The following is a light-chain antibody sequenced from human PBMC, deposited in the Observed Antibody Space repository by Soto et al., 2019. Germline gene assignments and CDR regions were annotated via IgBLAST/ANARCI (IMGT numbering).Light chain of an antibody. CDR1: QSVSSNY. V-gene: IGKV3-20*01. CDR2: GTS. CDR3: HQYCNSPRYS. Sequence: EIVLTQSPGTLSLSLGERATLSCRASQSVSSNYLAWYQQKPGQAPRLLIYGTSSRATGIPDRFSGSGSGTAFTPTISRLEPEDFAVYYCHQYCNSPRYSFGQGTKLEIK. J-gene: IGKJ2*03.